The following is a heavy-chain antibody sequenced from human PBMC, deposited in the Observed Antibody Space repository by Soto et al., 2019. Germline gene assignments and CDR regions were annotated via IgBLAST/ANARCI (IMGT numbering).Heavy chain of an antibody. V-gene: IGHV3-30*18. Sequence: PGGSLRLSCAASGFTFSSYGMHWVRQAPGKGLEWVAVISYDGSNKYYADSVKGRFTISRDNSKNTLYLQMNSLRAEDTAVYYCAKSGFLEWYYYGMDVWGQGTTVTVSS. D-gene: IGHD3-3*01. CDR1: GFTFSSYG. CDR2: ISYDGSNK. J-gene: IGHJ6*02. CDR3: AKSGFLEWYYYGMDV.